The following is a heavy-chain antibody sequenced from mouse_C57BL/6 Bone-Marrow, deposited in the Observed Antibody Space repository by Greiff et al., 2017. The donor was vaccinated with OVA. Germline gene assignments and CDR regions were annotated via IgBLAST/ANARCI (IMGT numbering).Heavy chain of an antibody. CDR1: GIDFSRYW. CDR3: ARAYYYGSSHWYFDV. J-gene: IGHJ1*03. CDR2: INPDSSTI. Sequence: EVKLEESGGGLVQPGGSLKLSCAASGIDFSRYWMSWVRRAPGKGLEWIGEINPDSSTINYAPSLKDKFIISRDNAKNTLYLQMSKVRSEDTALYYCARAYYYGSSHWYFDVWGTGTTVTVSS. D-gene: IGHD1-1*01. V-gene: IGHV4-1*01.